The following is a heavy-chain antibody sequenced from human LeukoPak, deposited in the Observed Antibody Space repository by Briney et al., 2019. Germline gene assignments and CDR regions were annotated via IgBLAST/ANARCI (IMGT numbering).Heavy chain of an antibody. CDR3: AKDCGGDCSSTGVVHY. CDR1: GFTFSSYG. D-gene: IGHD2-21*02. Sequence: GGSLSLSCAASGFTFSSYGIHWVRQAPGKGLEWVAFIRYDGGDKFYADSVKGRFSISRDNSKITLYLQMSSLRAEDTAVYYCAKDCGGDCSSTGVVHYWGQGTLVTV. V-gene: IGHV3-30*02. CDR2: IRYDGGDK. J-gene: IGHJ4*02.